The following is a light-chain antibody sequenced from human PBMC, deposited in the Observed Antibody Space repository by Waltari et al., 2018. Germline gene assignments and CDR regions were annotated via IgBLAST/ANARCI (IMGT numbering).Light chain of an antibody. CDR1: QPVLYSSNKKNY. V-gene: IGKV4-1*01. J-gene: IGKJ4*01. Sequence: DIVLTKSPDSLAVSLGGRATVHCKTSQPVLYSSNKKNYLAWYQQKPGQPPKLLIYWASTRESGVPDRFSGSGSWTDFTLTISSLQAEDGAVYYCQQYYSTPLTFGGGTKVEIK. CDR2: WAS. CDR3: QQYYSTPLT.